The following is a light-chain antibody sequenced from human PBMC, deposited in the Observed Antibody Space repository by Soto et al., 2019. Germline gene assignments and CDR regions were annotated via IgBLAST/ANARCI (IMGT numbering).Light chain of an antibody. CDR2: KAS. CDR3: QQYNSYPGT. V-gene: IGKV1-5*03. Sequence: DIQMTQSPSTLSASVGDRVTITCRASQSISSWLAWYQQKPGKAPKLLIYKASSLESGVPSRFSGSGSGTEFTLTLSSLPPDDFATYYCQQYNSYPGTFGQGTKVEIK. J-gene: IGKJ1*01. CDR1: QSISSW.